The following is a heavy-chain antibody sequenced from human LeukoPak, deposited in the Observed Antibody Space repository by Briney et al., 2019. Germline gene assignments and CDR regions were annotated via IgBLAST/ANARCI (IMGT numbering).Heavy chain of an antibody. CDR1: GASFSGYY. Sequence: SETLSLTCAAYGASFSGYYWNWIRQSPGKGLEWIGEINQSGSTNYNPSLKSRVTISVDTSKKQFSLRLSSVSGADTAVYYCARGRGAVAGYFDHWGQGTLVTVSS. J-gene: IGHJ4*02. CDR3: ARGRGAVAGYFDH. D-gene: IGHD6-19*01. V-gene: IGHV4-34*01. CDR2: INQSGST.